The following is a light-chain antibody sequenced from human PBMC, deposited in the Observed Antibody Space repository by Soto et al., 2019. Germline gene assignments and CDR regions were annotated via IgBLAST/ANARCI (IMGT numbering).Light chain of an antibody. Sequence: QSALTQPASVSGSPGQSMIISCSGSSNDVGGYNLVSWYQHHPDKAPKVIIYEGTKRPSGLSTRFSGSKSGNTASLTISGLQAEDEADYYCCSYAGGRTYVFGSGTKVT. V-gene: IGLV2-23*01. CDR3: CSYAGGRTYV. J-gene: IGLJ1*01. CDR2: EGT. CDR1: SNDVGGYNL.